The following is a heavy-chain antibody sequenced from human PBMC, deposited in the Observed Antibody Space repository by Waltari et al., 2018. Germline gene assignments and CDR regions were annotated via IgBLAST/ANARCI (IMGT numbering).Heavy chain of an antibody. CDR1: GYTFPDYY. CDR2: INANSGDT. Sequence: QVLLVQSGAEVKRPGASMIVSCKASGYTFPDYYIHWVRQAPGQGLEWMAWINANSGDTNFAQKFQGRVTTTRDTSISTVYMEVSRLTSDDTAVYYCARGGTTTGIRVGNGYWGQGTLVTVSS. D-gene: IGHD1-1*01. V-gene: IGHV1-2*02. CDR3: ARGGTTTGIRVGNGY. J-gene: IGHJ4*02.